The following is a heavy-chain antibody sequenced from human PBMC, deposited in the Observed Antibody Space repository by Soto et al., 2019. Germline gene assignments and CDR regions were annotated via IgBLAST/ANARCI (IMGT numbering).Heavy chain of an antibody. Sequence: PWGSLRLSCAASGFTFSSYWMSWVRPAPGKGLEWVANIKQDGSEKYYVDLVKGRFTISRDNAKNSLYLQMNSLRAEDTAVYYCARGALGTDYGDYIGGIVDYWGQGTLVTVSS. CDR1: GFTFSSYW. V-gene: IGHV3-7*01. CDR2: IKQDGSEK. J-gene: IGHJ4*02. D-gene: IGHD4-17*01. CDR3: ARGALGTDYGDYIGGIVDY.